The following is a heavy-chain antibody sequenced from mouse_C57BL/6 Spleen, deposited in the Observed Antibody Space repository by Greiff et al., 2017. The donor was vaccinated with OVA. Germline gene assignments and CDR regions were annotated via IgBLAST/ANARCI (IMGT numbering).Heavy chain of an antibody. V-gene: IGHV1-72*01. CDR2: IDPNSGGT. CDR3: GRMGATVGDAMDD. J-gene: IGHJ4*01. Sequence: QVQLQQPGAELVKPGASVKLSCKASGYPFTSYWMHWVKQRPGRGLEWIGRIDPNSGGTKYNEKFKSKATLTVDKPSSTAYMQLSSLTSEDSAVLNCGRMGATVGDAMDDGGQGTSVTVSA. D-gene: IGHD1-1*01. CDR1: GYPFTSYW.